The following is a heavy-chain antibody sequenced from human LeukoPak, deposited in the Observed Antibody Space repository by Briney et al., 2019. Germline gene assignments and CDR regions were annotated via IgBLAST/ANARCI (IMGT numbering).Heavy chain of an antibody. CDR3: ARGYGSSSWYDY. CDR1: GGSISGYY. CDR2: IYYSGST. Sequence: SETLSLTCTVSGGSISGYYWSWLRQPPGKGLEWIGYIYYSGSTNYNPSLKSRVTISVDTSKNQFSLKMRSVTAADTAVYYCARGYGSSSWYDYWGQGTLVTVSS. V-gene: IGHV4-59*08. J-gene: IGHJ4*02. D-gene: IGHD6-13*01.